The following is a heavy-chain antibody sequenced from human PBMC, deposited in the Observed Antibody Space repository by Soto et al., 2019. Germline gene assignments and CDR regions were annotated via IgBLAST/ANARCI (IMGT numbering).Heavy chain of an antibody. CDR1: GGSISSSNW. CDR2: IYHSGST. Sequence: SETLSLTCAVSGGSISSSNWWSWVRQPPGKGLEWIGEIYHSGSTNYNPSLKSRVTISVDKSKNQFSLKLSSVTAADTAVYYCAGPSDYYYYGMDVWGQGTTVTVSS. V-gene: IGHV4-4*02. CDR3: AGPSDYYYYGMDV. J-gene: IGHJ6*02.